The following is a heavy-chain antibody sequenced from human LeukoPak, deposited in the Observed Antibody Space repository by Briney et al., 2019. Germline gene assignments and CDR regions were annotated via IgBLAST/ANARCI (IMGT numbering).Heavy chain of an antibody. Sequence: GGSLRLSCAASGFTFSSYAMHWVRQAPGKGLEWVAVISYDGSNKYYADSVKGRFTISRDNSKNTLYLQMNSLRAEDTAVYYCAGGMVQGATGYWGQGTLVTVSS. J-gene: IGHJ4*02. D-gene: IGHD3-10*01. CDR2: ISYDGSNK. CDR3: AGGMVQGATGY. V-gene: IGHV3-30-3*01. CDR1: GFTFSSYA.